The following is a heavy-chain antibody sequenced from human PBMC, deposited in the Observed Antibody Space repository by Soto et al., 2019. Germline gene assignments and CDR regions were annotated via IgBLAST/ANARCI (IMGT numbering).Heavy chain of an antibody. CDR3: VRFSGLEV. CDR1: GFTLSSYW. J-gene: IGHJ6*02. Sequence: EVQLVESGGGLVQPGGSLRLSCVASGFTLSSYWMYWVRQTPGKGLVWVARIKNGAGETSYAESVKGRVPISRDSAKNALYLQMSSLRSEDTAVYYCVRFSGLEVWGQGTTVTVSS. CDR2: IKNGAGET. V-gene: IGHV3-74*01.